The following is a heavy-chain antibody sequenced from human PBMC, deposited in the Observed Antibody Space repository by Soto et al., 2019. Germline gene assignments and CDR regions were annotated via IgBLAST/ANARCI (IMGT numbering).Heavy chain of an antibody. D-gene: IGHD2-15*01. V-gene: IGHV1-18*04. CDR2: ISAYNGNT. Sequence: RASVKVSCKASGYTFTSYGISWVRQAPGQGLEWMGWISAYNGNTNYAQKLQGRVTMTTDTSTSTAYMELRSLRSDDTAVYYCARDDCSGGSCYGGHVDYWGQGTLVTVSS. CDR3: ARDDCSGGSCYGGHVDY. CDR1: GYTFTSYG. J-gene: IGHJ4*02.